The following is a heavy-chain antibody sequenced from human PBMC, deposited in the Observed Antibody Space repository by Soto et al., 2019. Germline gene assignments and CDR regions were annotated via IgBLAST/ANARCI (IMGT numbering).Heavy chain of an antibody. CDR2: IIPILGIA. Sequence: QVQLVQSGAEVKKPGSSVKVSCKASGGTFSSYTISWVRQAPGQGLEWMGRIIPILGIANYAQKFQGRVTITADKSTSTAYIELSSMRSEDTAVYYCARDQQHYYDSSGYGFDYWGQGTLVTVSS. J-gene: IGHJ4*02. V-gene: IGHV1-69*08. CDR3: ARDQQHYYDSSGYGFDY. D-gene: IGHD3-22*01. CDR1: GGTFSSYT.